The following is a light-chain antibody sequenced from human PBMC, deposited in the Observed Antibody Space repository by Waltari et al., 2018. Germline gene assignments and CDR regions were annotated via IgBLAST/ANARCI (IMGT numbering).Light chain of an antibody. CDR3: QQYYSFPYT. CDR2: WAS. J-gene: IGKJ2*01. Sequence: DIVMTQSPDSLAVSLGERATLNCKSRQSVLWDSNKKDYLAWYQQKAGQPPKLLIYWASTREYGVPDRFSGSGSGTDFTLTIASLQAEDVAVYFCQQYYSFPYTFGQGTNLEIK. V-gene: IGKV4-1*01. CDR1: QSVLWDSNKKDY.